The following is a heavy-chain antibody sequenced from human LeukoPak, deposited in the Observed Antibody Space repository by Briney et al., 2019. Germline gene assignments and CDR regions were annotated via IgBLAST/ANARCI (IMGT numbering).Heavy chain of an antibody. Sequence: TGGSLRLSCAASGFTFSSYAMHWVRQAPGKGLEWVANIKQDGSEKYYVDSVKGRFTISRDNAKNSLYLQMNSLRAEDTAVYHCARESDGSGSYFDFLPENWFDPWGQGTLVTVSS. CDR3: ARESDGSGSYFDFLPENWFDP. CDR2: IKQDGSEK. V-gene: IGHV3-7*01. CDR1: GFTFSSYA. D-gene: IGHD3-10*01. J-gene: IGHJ5*02.